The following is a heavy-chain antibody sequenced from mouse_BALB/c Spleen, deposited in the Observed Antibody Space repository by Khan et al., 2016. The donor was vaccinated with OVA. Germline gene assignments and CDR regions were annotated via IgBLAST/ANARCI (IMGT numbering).Heavy chain of an antibody. Sequence: EVELVESGGDLVKPGGSLKLSCAASGFTFSTYGMSWVRQTPDKRLEWVATVSTGGSYTYYADSVKGRFTISRDNAKNTLYLQMSVLKSEDTAMFYCTGRAYYYDSEGLAYWGQGTLVTVSA. CDR3: TGRAYYYDSEGLAY. CDR2: VSTGGSYT. J-gene: IGHJ3*01. D-gene: IGHD1-1*01. V-gene: IGHV5-6*01. CDR1: GFTFSTYG.